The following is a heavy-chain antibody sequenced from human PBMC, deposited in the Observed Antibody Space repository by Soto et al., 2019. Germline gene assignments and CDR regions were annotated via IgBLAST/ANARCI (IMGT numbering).Heavy chain of an antibody. Sequence: SETLSLTCTVSGGSISSSSYYWGWFRQPPGKGLEWIGNIYYSGNTYYNPSLKSRVTISVDTSKNQFSLKLSSVTAADTAVYYCARRGRDDQPFDYWGQGTLVTVS. D-gene: IGHD1-26*01. CDR3: ARRGRDDQPFDY. V-gene: IGHV4-39*01. J-gene: IGHJ4*02. CDR1: GGSISSSSYY. CDR2: IYYSGNT.